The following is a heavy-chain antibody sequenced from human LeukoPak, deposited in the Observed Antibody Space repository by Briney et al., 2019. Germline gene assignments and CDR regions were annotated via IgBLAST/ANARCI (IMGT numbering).Heavy chain of an antibody. CDR2: IYSGGST. CDR3: ARDLVTPNYYYGVDV. Sequence: GGSLRLSCAASGFTVIRNYMSWVRQAPGKGLEWGSVIYSGGSTYYADSVKGRFTISRDNSKNTLYLQMNSLRAEDTAVYYCARDLVTPNYYYGVDVWGQGTTVSVSS. J-gene: IGHJ6*02. D-gene: IGHD3-9*01. V-gene: IGHV3-66*01. CDR1: GFTVIRNY.